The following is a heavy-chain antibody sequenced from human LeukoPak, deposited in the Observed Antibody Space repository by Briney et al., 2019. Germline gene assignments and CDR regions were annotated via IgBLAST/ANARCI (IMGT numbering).Heavy chain of an antibody. D-gene: IGHD7-27*01. CDR2: ITTSDGNT. Sequence: GGSLRLSCAASGFTFSSYTMSWVRQAPGKGLEWVSTITTSDGNTYYADCVKGRFTVSRDNSKNTLFLQMSSLRAEDTAVYYCAKDGGLWVSAHWGDSWGRGTLVTVSS. CDR1: GFTFSSYT. J-gene: IGHJ4*02. CDR3: AKDGGLWVSAHWGDS. V-gene: IGHV3-23*01.